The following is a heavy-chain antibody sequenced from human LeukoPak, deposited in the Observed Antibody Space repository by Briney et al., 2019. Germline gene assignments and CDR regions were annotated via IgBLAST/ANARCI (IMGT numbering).Heavy chain of an antibody. CDR3: ASQRQAPGIAAAGPSDY. V-gene: IGHV5-10-1*01. Sequence: GESLKISCKGSGYSFTSYWISWVRQMPGKGLEWMGRIDPSDSYTNYSPSFQGHVTISADKSINTAYLQWSSLKASDTAMYYCASQRQAPGIAAAGPSDYWGQGTLVTVSS. CDR2: IDPSDSYT. D-gene: IGHD6-13*01. CDR1: GYSFTSYW. J-gene: IGHJ4*02.